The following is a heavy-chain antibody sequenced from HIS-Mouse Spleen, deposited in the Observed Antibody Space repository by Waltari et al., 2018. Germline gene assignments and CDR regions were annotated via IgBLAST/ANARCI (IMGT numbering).Heavy chain of an antibody. J-gene: IGHJ4*02. V-gene: IGHV3-30*18. CDR2: ISYDGSNK. D-gene: IGHD3-3*01. Sequence: QVQLVESGGGVVQPGRSLRLSCAASGVHFSSYGMHWVGRAPGKGLEWVSVISYDGSNKYYADSVKGRFTISRDNSKNTLYLQMNSLRAEDTAVYYCAKDITIFGVVPVYWGQGTLVTVSS. CDR1: GVHFSSYG. CDR3: AKDITIFGVVPVY.